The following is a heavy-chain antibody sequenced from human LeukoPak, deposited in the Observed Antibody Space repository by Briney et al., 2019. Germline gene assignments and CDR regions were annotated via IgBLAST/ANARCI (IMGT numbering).Heavy chain of an antibody. V-gene: IGHV3-48*03. Sequence: GGSLRLSCAASGFTFSSYAMNWVRQAPGKGLECVSYISSSGSTIYYADSVKGRFTISRDNAKNSLYLQMNSLRAEDTALYYCARGRDWFDPWGQGTLVTVSS. J-gene: IGHJ5*02. CDR3: ARGRDWFDP. CDR1: GFTFSSYA. CDR2: ISSSGSTI.